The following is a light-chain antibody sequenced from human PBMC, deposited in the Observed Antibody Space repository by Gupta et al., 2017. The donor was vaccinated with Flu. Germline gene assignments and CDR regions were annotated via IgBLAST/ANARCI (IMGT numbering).Light chain of an antibody. CDR1: SSNIGGNT. V-gene: IGLV1-44*01. Sequence: RVTISCSGSSSNIGGNTVNWYQQLPGTAPKLRIYNNDQRPSGVPDRFSASKSGTSAALAISGLQAEDEADYYCAAWDDSLNGVVFGGGTKLTVL. CDR3: AAWDDSLNGVV. J-gene: IGLJ3*02. CDR2: NND.